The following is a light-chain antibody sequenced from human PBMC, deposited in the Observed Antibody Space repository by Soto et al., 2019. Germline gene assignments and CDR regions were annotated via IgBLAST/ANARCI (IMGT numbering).Light chain of an antibody. J-gene: IGKJ1*01. V-gene: IGKV3-20*01. Sequence: VVLTQSPGTLSLSPGERATLSCRASQSVSGNYLVWYQQKRGQAPRLLIYGASNRATGIPDRFSGSGSGTDFSLTISRLEPEDVAMYYCQQYSGSPRTFGQGTKVEIK. CDR3: QQYSGSPRT. CDR1: QSVSGNY. CDR2: GAS.